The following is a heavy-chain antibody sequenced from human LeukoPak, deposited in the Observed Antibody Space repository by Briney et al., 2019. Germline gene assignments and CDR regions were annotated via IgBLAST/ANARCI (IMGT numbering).Heavy chain of an antibody. CDR1: GLLVSNKY. D-gene: IGHD3-3*01. V-gene: IGHV3-66*01. CDR3: ASVLWSENAEYFQH. CDR2: IYSETST. J-gene: IGHJ1*01. Sequence: GGSLTLSCAASGLLVSNKYMNWVRRAPGKGLEWVSVIYSETSTHYADSVKDRFTISRDNSKNTLYLQMNSLRAEDTAVYYCASVLWSENAEYFQHWGQGTLVTVSS.